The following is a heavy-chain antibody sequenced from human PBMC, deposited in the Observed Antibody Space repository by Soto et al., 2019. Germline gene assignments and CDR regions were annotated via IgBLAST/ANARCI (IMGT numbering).Heavy chain of an antibody. Sequence: RLEWMGWISAYNGNTNYAQKRQGRVTMTTDTSTSTAYMELRSLRSDDTAVYYCARVAGHYYYFYGMDVWGQWTPGIV. J-gene: IGHJ6*02. CDR3: ARVAGHYYYFYGMDV. V-gene: IGHV1-18*01. CDR2: ISAYNGNT.